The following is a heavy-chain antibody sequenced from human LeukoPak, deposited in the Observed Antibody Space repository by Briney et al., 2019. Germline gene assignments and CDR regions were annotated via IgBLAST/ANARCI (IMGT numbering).Heavy chain of an antibody. CDR2: IYYSGRT. CDR3: ARVGTPGYSGYDH. J-gene: IGHJ4*02. CDR1: GASVSSGGYY. Sequence: SQTLSLTCTVSGASVSSGGYYWSWIRQHPGKGLGWIGSIYYSGRTYYNPSLKSRVTTSIDTSRNQFSLKLSSVTAADTAVYYCARVGTPGYSGYDHWGQGTLVTVSS. V-gene: IGHV4-31*03. D-gene: IGHD5-12*01.